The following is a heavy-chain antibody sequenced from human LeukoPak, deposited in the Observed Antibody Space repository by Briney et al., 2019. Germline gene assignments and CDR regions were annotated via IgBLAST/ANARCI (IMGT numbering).Heavy chain of an antibody. Sequence: SVKVSCKASGGTFSSYAISWGRQAPGQGLEWMGRIIPILGIANYAQKFQGRVTITADKSTSTAYMELSSLRSEDTAVYCCARVSPSKWSGSQGYWGQGTLVTVSS. CDR1: GGTFSSYA. D-gene: IGHD2-15*01. CDR3: ARVSPSKWSGSQGY. J-gene: IGHJ4*02. CDR2: IIPILGIA. V-gene: IGHV1-69*04.